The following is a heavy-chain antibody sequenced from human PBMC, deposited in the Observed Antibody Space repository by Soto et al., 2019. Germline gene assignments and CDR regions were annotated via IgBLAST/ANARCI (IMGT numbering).Heavy chain of an antibody. CDR2: IRSKAYGGTI. V-gene: IGHV3-49*04. D-gene: IGHD3-16*01. CDR3: TRGFGGENKYGLLLSY. Sequence: GGSLRLSCTASGFTFGDYAMSWVRQAPGKGLEWVGFIRSKAYGGTIEYAASVKGRFTISRDDSKSIAYLQMNSLKTEDTAVYYCTRGFGGENKYGLLLSYWGQGTLVTVS. J-gene: IGHJ4*02. CDR1: GFTFGDYA.